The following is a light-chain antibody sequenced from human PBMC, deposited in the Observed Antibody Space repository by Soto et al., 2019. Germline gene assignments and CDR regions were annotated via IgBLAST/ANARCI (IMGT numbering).Light chain of an antibody. V-gene: IGKV3D-15*01. CDR1: QSVITN. CDR3: QQYGSSRWT. CDR2: AAS. J-gene: IGKJ1*01. Sequence: EIVMTQSPATLSVSPGERATLSCRASQSVITNLAWYQQKSGQAPRLLIYAASTRATGIPARFSGSGSGTDFTLTISRLEPADFALYYCQQYGSSRWTFGQGTKVDIK.